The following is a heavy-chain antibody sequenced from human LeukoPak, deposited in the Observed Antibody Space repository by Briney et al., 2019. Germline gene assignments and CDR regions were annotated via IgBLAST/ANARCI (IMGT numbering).Heavy chain of an antibody. CDR2: INANSGTT. CDR3: AKPISGGLAVTADWFHP. D-gene: IGHD6-19*01. J-gene: IGHJ5*01. Sequence: GGSLRLSCAASGFAFSAYAMSWLRQPPGKGLEWVSTINANSGTTSYAASVRGRFSISRDNSKNTLYLQLNTLRADDTATYYCAKPISGGLAVTADWFHPWGQGTLVVVSS. CDR1: GFAFSAYA. V-gene: IGHV3-23*01.